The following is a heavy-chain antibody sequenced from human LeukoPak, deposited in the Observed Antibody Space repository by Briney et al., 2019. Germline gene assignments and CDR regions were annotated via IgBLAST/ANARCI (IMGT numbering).Heavy chain of an antibody. CDR2: INHSGST. CDR3: AREAAMITFGGVIVAPDY. J-gene: IGHJ4*02. Sequence: SETLSLTCAVYGGSFSGYYWSWIRQPPGKGLEWIGEINHSGSTNYNPSLKSRVTISVDTSKNQFSLKLSSVTAADTAVYYCAREAAMITFGGVIVAPDYWGQRTLVTVSS. CDR1: GGSFSGYY. V-gene: IGHV4-34*01. D-gene: IGHD3-16*02.